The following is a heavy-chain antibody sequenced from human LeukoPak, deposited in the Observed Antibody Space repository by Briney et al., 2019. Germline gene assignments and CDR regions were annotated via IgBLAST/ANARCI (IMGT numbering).Heavy chain of an antibody. V-gene: IGHV3-49*04. CDR1: GFTFGDYA. Sequence: GRSLRLSCTASGFTFGDYAMSWVRQAPGKGLEWVGFIRSKAYGGTTEYAASVKGRFTISRDDSKSIAYLQMNSLKTEDTAVYYCTRQYYYDSSGYWAWRYYFDYWGQGTLVTVSS. J-gene: IGHJ4*02. CDR2: IRSKAYGGTT. D-gene: IGHD3-22*01. CDR3: TRQYYYDSSGYWAWRYYFDY.